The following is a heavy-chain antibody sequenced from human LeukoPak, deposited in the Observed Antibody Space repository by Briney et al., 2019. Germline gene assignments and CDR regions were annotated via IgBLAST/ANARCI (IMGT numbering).Heavy chain of an antibody. CDR3: TTDGGAYCGGDCSGLDV. Sequence: GGSLRLSCAASGFTFSNTWMSWFRQAPGKGLEWVGRIKSKTDGGTTDYAAPVKGRFTISRDDSKNTLYLQMNSLKTEDTAVYYCTTDGGAYCGGDCSGLDVWGKGTTVTVSS. CDR2: IKSKTDGGTT. D-gene: IGHD2-21*01. V-gene: IGHV3-15*01. CDR1: GFTFSNTW. J-gene: IGHJ6*04.